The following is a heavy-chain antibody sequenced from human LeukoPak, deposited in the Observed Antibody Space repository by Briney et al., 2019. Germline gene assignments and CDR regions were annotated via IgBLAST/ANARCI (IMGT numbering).Heavy chain of an antibody. CDR1: GFTLSTYW. CDR2: INSDGSRT. Sequence: PGGSLRLSCAASGFTLSTYWMHWVRQGPGKGLVWVSCINSDGSRTTYADSVKGRFTISRDNSKNTLYLQMNSLRAEDTAVYYCARDSGYVPDDYWGQGTLVTVSS. J-gene: IGHJ4*02. D-gene: IGHD5-12*01. V-gene: IGHV3-74*01. CDR3: ARDSGYVPDDY.